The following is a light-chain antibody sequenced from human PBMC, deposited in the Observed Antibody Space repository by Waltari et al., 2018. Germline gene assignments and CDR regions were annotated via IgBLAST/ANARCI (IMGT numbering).Light chain of an antibody. V-gene: IGLV2-23*02. CDR1: TRDIGSYDL. Sequence: QSAPTQPAPVYRSPGQSITISCTGTTRDIGSYDLVSWYQQHPGKAPKLMIYEVTKRPSGVSTRFSGSKSGNTASLTISGLQADDEADYYCYSYANGRVFGGGTKLTVL. CDR2: EVT. CDR3: YSYANGRV. J-gene: IGLJ3*02.